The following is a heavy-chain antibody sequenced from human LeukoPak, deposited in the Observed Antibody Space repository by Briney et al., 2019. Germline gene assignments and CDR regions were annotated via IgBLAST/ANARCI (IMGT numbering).Heavy chain of an antibody. CDR3: AKGGYTSHYDY. J-gene: IGHJ4*02. D-gene: IGHD5-12*01. V-gene: IGHV3-23*01. Sequence: GGSLRLSCAASGFTFSSYAMTWVRQAPGKGLQWVSTIRATAGTTYYADSVQGRFTISRDNSKNTVFLQMNSLGAEDTAVYYCAKGGYTSHYDYWGQGTLVTVSS. CDR1: GFTFSSYA. CDR2: IRATAGTT.